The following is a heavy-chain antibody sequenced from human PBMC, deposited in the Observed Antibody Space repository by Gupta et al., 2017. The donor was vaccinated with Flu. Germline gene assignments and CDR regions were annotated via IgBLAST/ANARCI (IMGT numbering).Heavy chain of an antibody. Sequence: WIRQAPGKGLEWIGYVYYSGITNYNPALKSRVTISVEPSKNQFSLRLNSATAADTAVYYCARLSTSARWFDPWGQGTLVTISS. CDR3: ARLSTSARWFDP. V-gene: IGHV4-59*01. CDR2: VYYSGIT. J-gene: IGHJ5*02.